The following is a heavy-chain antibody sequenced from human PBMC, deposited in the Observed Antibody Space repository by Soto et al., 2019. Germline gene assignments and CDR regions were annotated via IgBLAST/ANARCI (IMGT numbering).Heavy chain of an antibody. CDR1: GDSFSSNSAA. J-gene: IGHJ6*03. D-gene: IGHD2-8*01. CDR3: AREAELMVYAGHYYYYIDV. Sequence: SQTLSLPCAISGDSFSSNSAAWNWIRQSPSRGLEWLERTYYRPKSYNDYAVSVKSRITINPDTSKHQFSLQLNSVSPEDTAVYYCAREAELMVYAGHYYYYIDVWGKGTMVTVSS. CDR2: TYYRPKSYN. V-gene: IGHV6-1*01.